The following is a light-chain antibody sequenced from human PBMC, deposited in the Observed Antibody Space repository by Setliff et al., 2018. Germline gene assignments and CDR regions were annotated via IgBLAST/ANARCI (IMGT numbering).Light chain of an antibody. CDR2: EVS. Sequence: QSALTQPASVSGSPGQSITISCTGTSSDVGGYNYVSWYQQHPGKAPKLRIYEVSDRPSGVSNRFSGSKSGNTASLTISGLQAEDGADYYCTSYTSSRTYVFATGTKVTVL. CDR3: TSYTSSRTYV. CDR1: SSDVGGYNY. J-gene: IGLJ1*01. V-gene: IGLV2-14*01.